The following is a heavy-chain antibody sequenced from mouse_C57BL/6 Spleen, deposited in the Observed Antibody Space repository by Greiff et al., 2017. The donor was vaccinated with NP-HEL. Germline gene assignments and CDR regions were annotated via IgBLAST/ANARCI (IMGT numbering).Heavy chain of an antibody. CDR2: ISSGSSTI. CDR3: ARTGTGLAY. D-gene: IGHD4-1*01. J-gene: IGHJ3*01. V-gene: IGHV5-17*01. CDR1: GFTFSDYG. Sequence: EVHLVESGGGLVKPGGSLKLSCAASGFTFSDYGMHWVRQAPEKGLEWVAYISSGSSTIYYADTVKGRFTISRDNAKNTLFLQMTSLRSEDTAMYYCARTGTGLAYWGQGTLVTVSA.